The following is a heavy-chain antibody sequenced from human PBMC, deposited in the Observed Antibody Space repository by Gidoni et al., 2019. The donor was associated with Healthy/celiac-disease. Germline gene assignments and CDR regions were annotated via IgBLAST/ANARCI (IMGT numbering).Heavy chain of an antibody. CDR2: ISGSGGST. V-gene: IGHV3-23*01. D-gene: IGHD3-10*01. CDR1: GFPFSSYA. CDR3: AKGGGYGEYYFDY. Sequence: EVQLLESGGGLVQPGGSLRLSCAASGFPFSSYAMSWVRQAPGKGLEWVSAISGSGGSTYYADSVKGRFTISRDNSKNTLYLQMNSLRAEDTAVYYCAKGGGYGEYYFDYWGQGTLVTVSS. J-gene: IGHJ4*02.